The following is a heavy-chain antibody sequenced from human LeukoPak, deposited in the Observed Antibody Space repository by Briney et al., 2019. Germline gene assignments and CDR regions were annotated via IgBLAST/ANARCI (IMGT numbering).Heavy chain of an antibody. CDR2: ISGSGRST. Sequence: GGSLRLSCAASGFTFSSYAMSWVRQAPGKGLEWVSAISGSGRSTYYADSVKGRFTISRDNSKNTLYLQMNSLRAEDTAVYYCASHLTRPGGYWGQGTLVTVSS. D-gene: IGHD3-16*01. V-gene: IGHV3-23*01. J-gene: IGHJ4*02. CDR3: ASHLTRPGGY. CDR1: GFTFSSYA.